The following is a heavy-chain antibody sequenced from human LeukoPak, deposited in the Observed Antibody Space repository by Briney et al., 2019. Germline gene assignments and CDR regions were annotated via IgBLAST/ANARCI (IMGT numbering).Heavy chain of an antibody. CDR2: INSDGSWT. J-gene: IGHJ4*02. Sequence: GGSLRLSCAASGNYWMHWVRQAPGKGLVWVSHINSDGSWTSYADSVKGRFTNSKDNAKNTVYLQMNNLRAEDTAVYYCVSFYETYWGRGTLVTVSS. V-gene: IGHV3-74*01. CDR3: VSFYETY. CDR1: GNYW. D-gene: IGHD2-2*01.